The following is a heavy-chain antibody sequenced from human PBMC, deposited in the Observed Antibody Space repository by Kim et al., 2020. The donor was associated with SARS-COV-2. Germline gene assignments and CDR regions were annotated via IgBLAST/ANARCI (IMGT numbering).Heavy chain of an antibody. V-gene: IGHV4-34*01. CDR3: ARGGRFLGGYYSSGSYYNGDY. CDR2: INHSGNT. D-gene: IGHD3-10*01. J-gene: IGHJ4*02. Sequence: SETLSLTCGVYGGSFSGYQWIWIRQPPGKGLEWIGDINHSGNTNYNPSLKSRVTMSVDTSKNQFSLNLSSVTAADTAVYYCARGGRFLGGYYSSGSYYNGDYWGQGTLVTVSS. CDR1: GGSFSGYQ.